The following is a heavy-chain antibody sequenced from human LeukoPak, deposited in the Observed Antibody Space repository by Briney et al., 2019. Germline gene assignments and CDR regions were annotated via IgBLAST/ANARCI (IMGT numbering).Heavy chain of an antibody. CDR3: ARVGSSWQTYYYYYMDV. Sequence: SETLSLTCTVSGGSISSHYWSWIRQPPGKGLEWIGYIYYSGSTNYNPSLKSRVTISVDTSKNQFSLKLSSVTAADTAVYYCARVGSSWQTYYYYYMDVWGKGTTVTVSS. D-gene: IGHD6-13*01. V-gene: IGHV4-59*11. J-gene: IGHJ6*03. CDR2: IYYSGST. CDR1: GGSISSHY.